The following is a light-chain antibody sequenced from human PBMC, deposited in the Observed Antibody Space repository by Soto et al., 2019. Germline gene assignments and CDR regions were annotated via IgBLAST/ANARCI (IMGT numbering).Light chain of an antibody. Sequence: DIQMTQSPSTLSASVGDRVTITCRASQSISSWLAWYQQKPGKAPKLLIYDGSSSESGVPSRFSGSGSGTEFTLTISSLQPDDFAIYYCQQYNTYPKTFGQGTKVEIK. J-gene: IGKJ1*01. CDR1: QSISSW. CDR2: DGS. CDR3: QQYNTYPKT. V-gene: IGKV1-5*01.